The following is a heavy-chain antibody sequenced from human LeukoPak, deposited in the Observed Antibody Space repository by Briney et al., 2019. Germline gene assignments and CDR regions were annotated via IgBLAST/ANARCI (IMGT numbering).Heavy chain of an antibody. J-gene: IGHJ4*02. D-gene: IGHD3-3*01. CDR1: GFTFSSYW. Sequence: GGSLRLSCAAAGFTFSSYWMHWVRQAPGKGLVWVSRINSDGSSTSYADSVKGRFTISRDNAKNTLYLQMNSLRAEDTAVYYCARVAENLRSFDYWGQGTLVTVSS. V-gene: IGHV3-74*01. CDR2: INSDGSST. CDR3: ARVAENLRSFDY.